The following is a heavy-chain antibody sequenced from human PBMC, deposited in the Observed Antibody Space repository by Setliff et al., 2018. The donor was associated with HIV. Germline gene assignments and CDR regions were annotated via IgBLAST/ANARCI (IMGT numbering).Heavy chain of an antibody. V-gene: IGHV1-69*13. CDR3: ARDPGYKSSWYGAFDI. CDR1: GGTFSSYA. D-gene: IGHD6-13*01. Sequence: GASVKVSCKASGGTFSSYAISWVRQAPGQGLEWMGGIIPIFGTANYAQKFQGRVTITADESTSTAYMELSSLRSEDTAVYCCARDPGYKSSWYGAFDIWGQGTMVTVSS. J-gene: IGHJ3*02. CDR2: IIPIFGTA.